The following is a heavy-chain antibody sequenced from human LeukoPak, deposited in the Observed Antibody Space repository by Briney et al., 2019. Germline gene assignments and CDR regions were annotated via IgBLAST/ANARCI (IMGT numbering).Heavy chain of an antibody. J-gene: IGHJ3*02. D-gene: IGHD5-24*01. V-gene: IGHV1-3*02. CDR1: GYTFTSYA. Sequence: GASVKVSCKASGYTFTSYAMHWVRQAPGQRLEWMGWSNAGNGNTKYSQEFQGRVTITRDTSASTAYMELSSLRSEDTAIYYCARIRDGYNDAYDIWGQGTVVTVPS. CDR3: ARIRDGYNDAYDI. CDR2: SNAGNGNT.